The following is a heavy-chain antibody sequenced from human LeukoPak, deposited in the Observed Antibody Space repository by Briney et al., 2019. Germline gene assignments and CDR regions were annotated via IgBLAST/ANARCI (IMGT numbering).Heavy chain of an antibody. CDR1: GFTFSSYE. D-gene: IGHD6-6*01. J-gene: IGHJ3*02. CDR2: ISISGSTI. Sequence: PGGSLRLSCAASGFTFSSYEMNWVRQAPGKGLEWVSYISISGSTIYYADSVKGRFTISRDNAKNSLYLQMNSLRVEDTAVYYCAREGLWGAARDAFDIWSQGTMVTVSS. CDR3: AREGLWGAARDAFDI. V-gene: IGHV3-48*03.